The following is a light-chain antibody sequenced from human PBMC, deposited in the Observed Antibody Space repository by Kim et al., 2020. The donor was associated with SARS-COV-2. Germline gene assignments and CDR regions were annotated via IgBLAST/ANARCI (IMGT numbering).Light chain of an antibody. CDR1: QSISDW. J-gene: IGKJ1*01. V-gene: IGKV1-5*01. CDR2: NAS. Sequence: SASVGDRVTITCRASQSISDWLAWYQQKPGKAPKLLIFNASSLESGVPSRFSGRGSGTEFTLTITSLQPDDFATYYCQQYDTYWTFGQGTKVEIK. CDR3: QQYDTYWT.